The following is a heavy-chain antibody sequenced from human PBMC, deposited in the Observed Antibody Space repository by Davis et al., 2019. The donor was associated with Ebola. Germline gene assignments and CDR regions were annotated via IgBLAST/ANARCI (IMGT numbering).Heavy chain of an antibody. Sequence: GGSLRPSCAASGFTFSSYAMHWVRQAPGKGLEYVSAISSNGGSTYYANSVKGRFTISRDNSKNTLYLQMGSLRAEDMAVYYCARVGYSYGSDYWGQGTLVTVSS. CDR1: GFTFSSYA. J-gene: IGHJ4*02. CDR2: ISSNGGST. CDR3: ARVGYSYGSDY. D-gene: IGHD5-18*01. V-gene: IGHV3-64*01.